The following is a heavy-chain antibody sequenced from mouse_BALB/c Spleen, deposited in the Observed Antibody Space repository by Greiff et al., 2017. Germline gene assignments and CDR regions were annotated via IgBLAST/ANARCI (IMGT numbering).Heavy chain of an antibody. V-gene: IGHV5-9-3*01. Sequence: EVKLVESGGGLVKPGGSLKLSCAASGFTFSSYAMSWVRQTPEKRLEWVATISSGGSYTYYPDSVKGRFTISRDNAKNTLYLQMSSLRSEDTAMYYWARHRAYWGQGTLVTVSA. CDR3: ARHRAY. CDR1: GFTFSSYA. J-gene: IGHJ3*01. CDR2: ISSGGSYT.